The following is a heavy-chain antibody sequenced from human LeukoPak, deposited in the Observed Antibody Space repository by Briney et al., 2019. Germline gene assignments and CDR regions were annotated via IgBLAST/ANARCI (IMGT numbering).Heavy chain of an antibody. CDR3: ARGLASTFDY. V-gene: IGHV6-1*01. CDR2: TYYRSKWYN. D-gene: IGHD2-2*01. CDR1: GDSVSSTSTA. J-gene: IGHJ4*02. Sequence: SQTLSLTCAISGDSVSSTSTAWNWIRQSPSRGLGWLGRTYYRSKWYNDYAVSVKSRITISPDTSRNQFSLQLNSVSPEDTAVYYCARGLASTFDYWGQGTLVTVSS.